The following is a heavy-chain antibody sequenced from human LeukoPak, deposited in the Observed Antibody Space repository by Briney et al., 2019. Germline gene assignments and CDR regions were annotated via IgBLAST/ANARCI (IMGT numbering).Heavy chain of an antibody. Sequence: PGGSLRLSCAASGFTFSSYGMHSVRQAPGRGLEWVAFIRYDGSNKYYADSVKGRFTISRDNSKNTLYLQMNSLRAEDTAVYYCAKDSGYADCLDYWGQGTLVTVSS. D-gene: IGHD5-12*01. CDR2: IRYDGSNK. CDR1: GFTFSSYG. V-gene: IGHV3-30*02. J-gene: IGHJ4*02. CDR3: AKDSGYADCLDY.